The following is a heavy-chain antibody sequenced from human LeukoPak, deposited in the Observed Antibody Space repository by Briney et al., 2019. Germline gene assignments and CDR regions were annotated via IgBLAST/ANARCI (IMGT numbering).Heavy chain of an antibody. CDR3: ARRYCSGGSCYLSSSWFDP. Sequence: PGGSLRLSCAAYGFTFSGSTMTWVRQTPGKGLEWVSSISSSGTYIYYSDSFKGRFTISRDNAKNSLYLQMNSLRAEDTAIYYCARRYCSGGSCYLSSSWFDPWGQGTLVTVSS. CDR1: GFTFSGST. CDR2: ISSSGTYI. V-gene: IGHV3-21*01. J-gene: IGHJ5*02. D-gene: IGHD2-15*01.